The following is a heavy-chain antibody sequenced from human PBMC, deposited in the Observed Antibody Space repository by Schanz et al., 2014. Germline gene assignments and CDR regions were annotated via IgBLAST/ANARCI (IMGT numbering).Heavy chain of an antibody. Sequence: QVQLVQSGAEVRKPGASVKVSCRASGYTFTDYSIHWLRQAPGQGLELMGWIKPNSGAAEYAQKFQGRVTMTRDTSIVTTYMELNRLTSDDTAIYYCARPFPAMVRARGNWFDPRGQGTLVIVSS. V-gene: IGHV1-2*02. CDR3: ARPFPAMVRARGNWFDP. CDR2: IKPNSGAA. J-gene: IGHJ5*02. D-gene: IGHD3-10*01. CDR1: GYTFTDYS.